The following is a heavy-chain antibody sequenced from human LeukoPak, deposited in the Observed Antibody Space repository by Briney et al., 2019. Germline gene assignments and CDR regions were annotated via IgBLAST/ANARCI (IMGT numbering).Heavy chain of an antibody. CDR3: AKPVWSFAAGSMYYFDY. D-gene: IGHD6-13*01. CDR2: IRGSGGST. CDR1: GFTFSSYA. Sequence: GGSLRLSCAASGFTFSSYAMSWVRQAPGKGLEWVSAIRGSGGSTYYADSVKGRFTISRDNSKNTLYLQMNSLRAEDTAVYYCAKPVWSFAAGSMYYFDYWGQGTLVTVSS. J-gene: IGHJ4*02. V-gene: IGHV3-23*01.